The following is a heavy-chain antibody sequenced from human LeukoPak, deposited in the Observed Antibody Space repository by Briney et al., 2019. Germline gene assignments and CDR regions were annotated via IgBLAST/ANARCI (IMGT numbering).Heavy chain of an antibody. J-gene: IGHJ4*02. CDR3: ARRWSLFRVAYFDY. CDR1: GGSISSYY. D-gene: IGHD3-3*01. V-gene: IGHV4-59*08. CDR2: IYYSGST. Sequence: SETLCLTCTVSGGSISSYYWSWIRQPPGKGLEWIGYIYYSGSTNYNPSLKSRVTISVDTSKNQFSLKLSSVTAADTAVYYCARRWSLFRVAYFDYWGQGTLVTVSS.